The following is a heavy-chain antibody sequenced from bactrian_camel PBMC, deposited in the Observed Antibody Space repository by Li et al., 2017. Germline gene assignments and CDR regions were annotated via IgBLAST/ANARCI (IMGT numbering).Heavy chain of an antibody. CDR2: IYTGGGVT. Sequence: HVQLVESGGGSVQVGGTLRLSCSASGDTDQINLMGWFRQTPGKEREGLAAIYTGGGVTDYDDSVKGRFTISRDNAKNTLYLQLNSLKTEDTAIYYCAKVSNPGGYYFGRHDWGQGTQVTVS. CDR3: AKVSNPGGYYFGRHD. V-gene: IGHV3S54*01. D-gene: IGHD2*01. J-gene: IGHJ4*01. CDR1: GDTDQINL.